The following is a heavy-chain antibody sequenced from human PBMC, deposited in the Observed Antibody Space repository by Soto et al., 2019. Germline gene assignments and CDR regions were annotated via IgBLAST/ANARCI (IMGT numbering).Heavy chain of an antibody. V-gene: IGHV3-30*02. CDR3: TIVRVADSALDH. CDR1: GFIFSNNG. J-gene: IGHJ4*02. D-gene: IGHD3-10*02. Sequence: GGSLRLSCVGSGFIFSNNGMHWVRQTPGKGLEWVAFMSYDGSDTFYADSVKGRFAISRDNSKNTLFLHMGNLRAEDTAMYYCTIVRVADSALDHWGQGTLVTVSS. CDR2: MSYDGSDT.